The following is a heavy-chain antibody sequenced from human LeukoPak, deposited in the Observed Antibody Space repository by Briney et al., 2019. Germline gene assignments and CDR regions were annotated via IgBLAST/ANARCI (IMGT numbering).Heavy chain of an antibody. CDR3: AKDRRSVVPAAHLF. D-gene: IGHD2-2*01. CDR1: GSTFSSYA. CDR2: ISGSGGST. V-gene: IGHV3-23*01. J-gene: IGHJ4*02. Sequence: GGSLRLSCAASGSTFSSYAMSWVRQAPGKGLEWVSAISGSGGSTYYADSVKGRFTISRDNSKNTLYLQMNSLRAEDTAVYYCAKDRRSVVPAAHLFWGQGTLVTVSS.